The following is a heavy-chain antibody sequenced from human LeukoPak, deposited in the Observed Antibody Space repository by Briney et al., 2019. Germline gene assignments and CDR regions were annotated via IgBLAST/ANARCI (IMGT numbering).Heavy chain of an antibody. J-gene: IGHJ3*02. D-gene: IGHD6-19*01. CDR3: AKDRSSGWYGNAFDI. CDR2: ISYDGSNK. CDR1: GFTFSNYA. V-gene: IGHV3-30*04. Sequence: GGSLRLSCAASGFTFSNYAMHWVRQAPGKGLEWVAVISYDGSNKYYADSVKGRFTISRDNSKNTLYLQMNSLRAEDTAIYYCAKDRSSGWYGNAFDIWGQGTMVTVSS.